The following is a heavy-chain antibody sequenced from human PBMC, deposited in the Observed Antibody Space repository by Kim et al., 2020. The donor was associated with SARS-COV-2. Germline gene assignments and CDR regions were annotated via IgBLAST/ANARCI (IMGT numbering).Heavy chain of an antibody. D-gene: IGHD1-26*01. Sequence: GESLKISCKGSGYSFTSYWIGWVRQMPGKGLEWMGIIYPGDSDTRYSPSFQGQVSISADKSISTAYLQWSSLKASDTAMYYCARSSIVGATPLNDAFDIWGQGTMVTVSS. CDR2: IYPGDSDT. J-gene: IGHJ3*02. CDR1: GYSFTSYW. CDR3: ARSSIVGATPLNDAFDI. V-gene: IGHV5-51*01.